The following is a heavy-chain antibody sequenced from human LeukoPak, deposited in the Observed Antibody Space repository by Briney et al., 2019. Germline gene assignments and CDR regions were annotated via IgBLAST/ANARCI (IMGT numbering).Heavy chain of an antibody. V-gene: IGHV1-2*02. Sequence: ASVKVSCKASGYTFTGYYMHWVRQAPGQGLEWMGWINPNSGGTNYAQKFQGRVTMTRDTSISTAYMELSSLRSEDTAVYYCATNYGSGSYYDYYYYYGMDVWGQGTTVTVSS. CDR2: INPNSGGT. J-gene: IGHJ6*02. CDR3: ATNYGSGSYYDYYYYYGMDV. D-gene: IGHD3-10*01. CDR1: GYTFTGYY.